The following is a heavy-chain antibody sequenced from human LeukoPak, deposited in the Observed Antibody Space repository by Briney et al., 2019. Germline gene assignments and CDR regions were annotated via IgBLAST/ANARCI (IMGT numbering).Heavy chain of an antibody. J-gene: IGHJ3*02. D-gene: IGHD1-26*01. CDR2: IYYSGST. CDR3: ARGGSIVGATPHDAFDI. CDR1: AAPITSYY. Sequence: SETLSLTCKVSAAPITSYYWSWIRQPPGKGLEWIGYIYYSGSTNYNPSLKSRVAISVDTSKNQVSLRLSSVTAADTAVYYCARGGSIVGATPHDAFDIWGQGTVVTVS. V-gene: IGHV4-59*01.